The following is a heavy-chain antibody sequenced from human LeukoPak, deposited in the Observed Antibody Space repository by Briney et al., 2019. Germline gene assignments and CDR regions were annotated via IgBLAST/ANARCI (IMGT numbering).Heavy chain of an antibody. D-gene: IGHD5-24*01. V-gene: IGHV5-51*01. CDR2: IYPGDSDT. CDR3: ARQEMDYYYYMDV. Sequence: GESLKISCKGSGYSFASFWTGWVRQLPGKGLEWMGIIYPGDSDTRYSPSFQGQVTISADKSISTAYLQWSSLKASDTAIYYCARQEMDYYYYMDVWGKGTTVTVSS. CDR1: GYSFASFW. J-gene: IGHJ6*03.